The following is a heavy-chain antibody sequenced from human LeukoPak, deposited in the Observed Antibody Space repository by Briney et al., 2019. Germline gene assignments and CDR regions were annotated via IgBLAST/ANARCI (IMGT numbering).Heavy chain of an antibody. J-gene: IGHJ4*02. Sequence: SETLSLTCTVSGGSISSSGYYWGWIRQPPGKGLEWIGSIYYSGSTYYNPSLKSRVTISVDTSKKQFSLKLSSVTAADTAVYYCARISLTGYAPTSGYFDYWGQGTLVTVSS. CDR1: GGSISSSGYY. D-gene: IGHD3-9*01. CDR3: ARISLTGYAPTSGYFDY. V-gene: IGHV4-39*07. CDR2: IYYSGST.